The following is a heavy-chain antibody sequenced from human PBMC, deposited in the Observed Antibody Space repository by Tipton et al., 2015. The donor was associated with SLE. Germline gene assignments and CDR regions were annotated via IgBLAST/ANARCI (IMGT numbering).Heavy chain of an antibody. Sequence: TLSLTCTVSGGSISSYYWSWIRQPPGKGLEWIGEINHSGSTNYNPSLKSRVTISVDTSKNQFSLKLSSVTAADTAVYYCASYREDAFDIWGQGTMVTVSS. J-gene: IGHJ3*02. CDR2: INHSGST. CDR1: GGSISSYY. CDR3: ASYREDAFDI. V-gene: IGHV4-34*01. D-gene: IGHD1-26*01.